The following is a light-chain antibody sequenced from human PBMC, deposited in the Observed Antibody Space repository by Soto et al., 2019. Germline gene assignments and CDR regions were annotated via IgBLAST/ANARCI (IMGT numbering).Light chain of an antibody. J-gene: IGKJ1*01. CDR3: HHYGSSPQT. Sequence: EIVLTQFPGTLSLSPGERATLSCRATQSVSATYLAWYQQKPGQAPRLLIYGASSRATGIPDRFSGSGSGADFTLAISRLEPEDFAVYYCHHYGSSPQTLGQGTKVDIK. CDR2: GAS. CDR1: QSVSATY. V-gene: IGKV3-20*01.